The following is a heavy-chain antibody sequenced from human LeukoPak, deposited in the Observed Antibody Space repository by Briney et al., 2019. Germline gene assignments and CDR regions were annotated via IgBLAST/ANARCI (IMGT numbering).Heavy chain of an antibody. CDR3: ARGYYDSSGYAPPNY. J-gene: IGHJ4*02. CDR2: LCYDGINK. Sequence: GRXLXXSXXASGFTFSSYGMHWVRQAPGKGRXXXXXLCYDGINKYYAYSVTGRFTISRDNSNNTLYLQMNSLRAEDTAVYYCARGYYDSSGYAPPNYWGQGTLVTVSS. V-gene: IGHV3-33*01. CDR1: GFTFSSYG. D-gene: IGHD3-22*01.